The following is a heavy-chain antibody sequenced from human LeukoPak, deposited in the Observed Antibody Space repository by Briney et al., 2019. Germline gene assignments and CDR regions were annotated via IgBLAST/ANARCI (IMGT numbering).Heavy chain of an antibody. CDR1: GGSIGSGSYY. J-gene: IGHJ4*02. D-gene: IGHD3-22*01. CDR2: IYTSGST. Sequence: SQTLSLTCTVSGGSIGSGSYYWSWIRQPAGKGLEWIGRIYTSGSTNYNPSLKSRVTISVDTSKNQFSLKLSSVTAADTAVYYCASYYYYDSSGYCYFDYWGQGTLVTVSS. V-gene: IGHV4-61*02. CDR3: ASYYYYDSSGYCYFDY.